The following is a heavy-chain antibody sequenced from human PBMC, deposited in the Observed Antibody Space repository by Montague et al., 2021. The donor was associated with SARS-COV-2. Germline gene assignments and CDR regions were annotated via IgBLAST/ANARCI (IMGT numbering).Heavy chain of an antibody. CDR2: VDYSGNT. D-gene: IGHD5-18*01. CDR1: GGPISGSSDY. V-gene: IGHV4-39*01. Sequence: SETLSLTCTVTGGPISGSSDYWGWIRQSPGKGLDWIASVDYSGNTSYSPSLKSRLTISVDPSKNQFSLKLNSVTAADTALYYCARREYSYGWGDWGQGTLVTVSS. J-gene: IGHJ4*02. CDR3: ARREYSYGWGD.